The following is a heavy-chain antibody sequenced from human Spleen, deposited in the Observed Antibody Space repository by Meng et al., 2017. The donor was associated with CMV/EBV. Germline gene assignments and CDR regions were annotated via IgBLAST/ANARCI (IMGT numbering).Heavy chain of an antibody. CDR1: GLTFSGST. Sequence: GGSLRLSCAASGLTFSGSTIHWVRQGSGKGLEWVGRVRNKANSYATAYSPSVEGRFTVSRDDSKNTAYLQMNNLKPDDTALYYCTRWVSGTAVNFDVWGQGTLVTVSS. J-gene: IGHJ4*02. D-gene: IGHD1-7*01. CDR3: TRWVSGTAVNFDV. CDR2: VRNKANSYAT. V-gene: IGHV3-73*01.